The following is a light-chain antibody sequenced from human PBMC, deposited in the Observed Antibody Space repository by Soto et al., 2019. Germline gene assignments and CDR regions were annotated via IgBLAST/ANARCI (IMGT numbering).Light chain of an antibody. V-gene: IGKV1-5*03. CDR1: QSISNS. CDR2: RAS. Sequence: IQMTQTASTRSASVGDRVTMTCGASQSISNSLTWYQQKPGKAPKLLIYRASALQSGVPSRFSGSGSGTEFTLTIDSLKNDDFATFDCQQYSTYTLTFGGGTKVDIK. CDR3: QQYSTYTLT. J-gene: IGKJ4*01.